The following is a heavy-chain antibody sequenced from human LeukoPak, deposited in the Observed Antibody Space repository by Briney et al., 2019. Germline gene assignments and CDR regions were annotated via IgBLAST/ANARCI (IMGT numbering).Heavy chain of an antibody. V-gene: IGHV3-11*01. CDR3: ARHMVITPFDS. CDR2: ISASGNII. D-gene: IGHD4/OR15-4a*01. Sequence: GGSLRLSCAASGFPFRDYYFSWVRQAPGQGPEWLSFISASGNIIHYEDSVKGRFTISRDDAKNSVFLQMDSLRTEDTALYYCARHMVITPFDSWGHGTLVTVSS. CDR1: GFPFRDYY. J-gene: IGHJ4*01.